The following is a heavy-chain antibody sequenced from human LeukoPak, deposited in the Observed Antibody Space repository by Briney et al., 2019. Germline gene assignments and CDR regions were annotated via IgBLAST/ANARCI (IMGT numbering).Heavy chain of an antibody. D-gene: IGHD3-3*01. Sequence: GGSLRLSCAASGFIFSDCSMNWVRQAPGKGLEWVSSISGNDTYVYHADALRGRITISRDNAKNSLFLQLNSLRVEDTAVYYCARDGGDFWSGYYTHYFYYHMDVWGKGTTVTVSS. CDR1: GFIFSDCS. J-gene: IGHJ6*03. V-gene: IGHV3-21*01. CDR2: ISGNDTYV. CDR3: ARDGGDFWSGYYTHYFYYHMDV.